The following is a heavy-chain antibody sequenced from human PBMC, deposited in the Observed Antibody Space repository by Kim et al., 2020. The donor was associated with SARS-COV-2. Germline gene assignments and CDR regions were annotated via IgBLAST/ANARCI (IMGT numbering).Heavy chain of an antibody. J-gene: IGHJ4*02. D-gene: IGHD3-22*01. V-gene: IGHV4-39*01. Sequence: KSRVTISVYTSKNQFSLKLSSVTAADTAVYYCARQMGITMIVVVISTHFDYWGQGTLVTVSS. CDR3: ARQMGITMIVVVISTHFDY.